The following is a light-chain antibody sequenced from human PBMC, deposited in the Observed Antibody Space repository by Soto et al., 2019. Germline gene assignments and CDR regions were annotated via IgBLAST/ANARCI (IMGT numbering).Light chain of an antibody. CDR3: QQYHKGTTIT. CDR2: GAS. CDR1: QSVSTSY. Sequence: DIGSRTTACTLSFSPGYRYTLSCSAIQSVSTSYLAWYQQKPGQAPRLLIYGASSRATGIPDRFSGSGSGTDFTLTISGLEPEDFAVYYCQQYHKGTTITFGQGTRLANK. J-gene: IGKJ5*01. V-gene: IGKV3-20*01.